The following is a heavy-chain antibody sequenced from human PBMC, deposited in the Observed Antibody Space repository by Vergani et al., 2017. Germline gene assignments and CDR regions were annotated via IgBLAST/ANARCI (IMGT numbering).Heavy chain of an antibody. V-gene: IGHV3-21*01. CDR2: ISSSSSYI. D-gene: IGHD3-10*01. J-gene: IGHJ4*02. CDR1: GFTFGSYS. CDR3: ARITMVRGVIPTKDY. Sequence: EENLVESGGGLVKPGGSLRLSCVASGFTFGSYSMNWVRQAPGKGLEWVSSISSSSSYIYYADSVKGRFTISRDNAKNSLYLQMNSLRAEDTAVYYCARITMVRGVIPTKDYWGQGTLVTVSS.